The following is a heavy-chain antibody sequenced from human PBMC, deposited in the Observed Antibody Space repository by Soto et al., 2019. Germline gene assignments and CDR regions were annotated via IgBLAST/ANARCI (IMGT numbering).Heavy chain of an antibody. CDR1: GGTFSSYA. J-gene: IGHJ4*02. Sequence: QVQLVQSGAEVKKPGSSVKVSCKASGGTFSSYAISWVRQAPGQGLEWMGGIIPIFGTANYAQKFQGRVTITADESTSTAYMELSSLRSEDTAVYYCARAQLLWFGGGPAPRGFDYWGQGTLVTVSS. D-gene: IGHD3-10*01. V-gene: IGHV1-69*01. CDR2: IIPIFGTA. CDR3: ARAQLLWFGGGPAPRGFDY.